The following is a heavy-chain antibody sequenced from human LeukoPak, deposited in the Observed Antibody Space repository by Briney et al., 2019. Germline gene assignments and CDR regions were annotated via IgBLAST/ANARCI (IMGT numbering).Heavy chain of an antibody. V-gene: IGHV3-21*01. CDR2: ISSSSSYI. J-gene: IGHJ6*02. D-gene: IGHD6-19*01. CDR1: GFTFSSYS. Sequence: GGSLRHSCSASGFTFSSYSMNWVRQAPGKGLEWVSSISSSSSYIYYADSVKGRFTISRDNAKNSLYLQMNSLRAEDTAVYYCARAVAGRDYYYGMDVWGQGTTVPVSS. CDR3: ARAVAGRDYYYGMDV.